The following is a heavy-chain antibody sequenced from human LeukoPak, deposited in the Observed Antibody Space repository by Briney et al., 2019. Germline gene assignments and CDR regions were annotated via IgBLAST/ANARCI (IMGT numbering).Heavy chain of an antibody. CDR2: INHSGST. D-gene: IGHD5-18*01. V-gene: IGHV4-34*01. Sequence: SETLSLTCAVYGGSFSGHYWSWIRQPPGKGLEWIGEINHSGSTNYNPSLESRVTISVDTSKNHFSLKLSSVTAADTAVYYCARGDTAMVTLPLAYWGQGTLVTVSS. J-gene: IGHJ4*02. CDR3: ARGDTAMVTLPLAY. CDR1: GGSFSGHY.